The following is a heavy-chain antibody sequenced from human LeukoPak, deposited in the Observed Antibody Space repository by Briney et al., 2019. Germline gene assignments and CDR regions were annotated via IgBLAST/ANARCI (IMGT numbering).Heavy chain of an antibody. Sequence: PGGSLRLSCAASGFTFDDYGMSWVRQAPGKGLEWVSGINWNGGSTGYADSVKGRFTISRDNAKNSLYLQMNSLRAEDTALYYCARDHSTGPMYYDFWSGYCSSYMDVWGKGTTVTVSS. CDR3: ARDHSTGPMYYDFWSGYCSSYMDV. V-gene: IGHV3-20*04. J-gene: IGHJ6*03. CDR2: INWNGGST. D-gene: IGHD3-3*01. CDR1: GFTFDDYG.